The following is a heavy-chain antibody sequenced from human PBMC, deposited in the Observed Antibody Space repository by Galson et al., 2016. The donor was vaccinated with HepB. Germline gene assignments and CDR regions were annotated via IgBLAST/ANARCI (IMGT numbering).Heavy chain of an antibody. CDR1: GFNFNEVW. Sequence: SLRLSCAGSGFNFNEVWMSWVRQAPGKGLEWVGRIKSKSEGTTDYAAPVKDRFIISRDDSKTTLYLQMNSLKTEDTARYYCRLVVTPEGLESWGQGTLVTVSS. CDR2: IKSKSEGTT. J-gene: IGHJ4*02. D-gene: IGHD2-21*02. CDR3: RLVVTPEGLES. V-gene: IGHV3-15*01.